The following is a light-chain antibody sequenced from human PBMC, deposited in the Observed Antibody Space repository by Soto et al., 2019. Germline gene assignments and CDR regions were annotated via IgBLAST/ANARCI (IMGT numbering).Light chain of an antibody. Sequence: EIVMTQSPVTLSMSPGERATLSCRASQSVSSNLAWYQQKPGQAPRLLIYGASTRATGIPARFSGNGSGPEFTLTINSLQSEDFAVYYCQQCNNWPLTFGGGTKVEIK. V-gene: IGKV3-15*01. J-gene: IGKJ4*01. CDR3: QQCNNWPLT. CDR2: GAS. CDR1: QSVSSN.